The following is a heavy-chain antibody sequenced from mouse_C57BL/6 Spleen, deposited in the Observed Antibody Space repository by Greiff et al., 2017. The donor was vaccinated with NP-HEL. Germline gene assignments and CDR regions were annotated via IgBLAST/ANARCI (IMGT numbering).Heavy chain of an antibody. V-gene: IGHV5-16*01. Sequence: EVMLVESEGGLVQPGSSMKLSCTASGFTFSDYYMAWVRQVPEKGLEWVANINYDGSSTYYLDSLKSRFIISRDNAKNILYLQMSSLKSEDTATYYCARDNGNYPFAYWGQGTLVTVSA. CDR3: ARDNGNYPFAY. CDR2: INYDGSST. J-gene: IGHJ3*01. CDR1: GFTFSDYY. D-gene: IGHD2-1*01.